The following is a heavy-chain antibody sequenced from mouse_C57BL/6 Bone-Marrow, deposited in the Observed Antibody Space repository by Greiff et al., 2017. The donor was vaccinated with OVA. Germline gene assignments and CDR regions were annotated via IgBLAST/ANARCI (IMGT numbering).Heavy chain of an antibody. D-gene: IGHD2-5*01. CDR1: GYTFTDYY. J-gene: IGHJ1*03. CDR3: ARPYSNYGWYFDV. CDR2: IYPGSGNT. V-gene: IGHV1-76*01. Sequence: QVQLQQSGAELARPGASVKLSCKASGYTFTDYYINWVKQRPGQGLEWIARIYPGSGNTYYNEKFKGKATLTAEKSSSTAYMQLSSLTSEDSAVYFCARPYSNYGWYFDVWGTGTTVTVSS.